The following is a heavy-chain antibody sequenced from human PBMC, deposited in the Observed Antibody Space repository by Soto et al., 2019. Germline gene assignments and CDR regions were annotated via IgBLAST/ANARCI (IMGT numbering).Heavy chain of an antibody. CDR3: AHRHSPSGAFDI. V-gene: IGHV2-5*02. Sequence: QITLKKCGPPLVKPTQTLTLTCTFSGFSLSTRGVGVGWIRQSPGKALEWLALIYWDDDKRYSPSLKSRLTITKDASKNQVVLTMTNMDPVDTATYYYAHRHSPSGAFDIWGQGTMVSVSS. CDR1: GFSLSTRGVG. J-gene: IGHJ3*02. CDR2: IYWDDDK.